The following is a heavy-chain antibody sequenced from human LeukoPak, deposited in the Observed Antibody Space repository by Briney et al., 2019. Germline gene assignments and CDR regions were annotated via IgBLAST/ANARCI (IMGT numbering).Heavy chain of an antibody. CDR2: IYYSGTN. V-gene: IGHV4-59*08. CDR3: ARHGFYTSSSYSDY. Sequence: SETLSLTCSAFDASIRSYFWSWIRQAPGKGLEWIGYIYYSGTNNYNPALKSGVTISVNTYENQFSLHQSSVTAADAAVCYCARHGFYTSSSYSDYWGQGMLVTVSS. J-gene: IGHJ4*02. D-gene: IGHD2-2*02. CDR1: DASIRSYF.